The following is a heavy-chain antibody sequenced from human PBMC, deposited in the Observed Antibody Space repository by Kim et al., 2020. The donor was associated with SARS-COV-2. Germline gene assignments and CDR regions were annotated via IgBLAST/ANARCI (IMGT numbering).Heavy chain of an antibody. CDR3: ARGASIHDF. Sequence: ASVKVSCKASGYTFNNFDIHWVRQIPGQGLEWMGYMNPNTGNTVYAQKFQDRVAMTRDTSRSTAYMELSSLRSEDTAIYYCARGASIHDFWGQGNLVTVSS. CDR1: GYTFNNFD. CDR2: MNPNTGNT. J-gene: IGHJ4*02. D-gene: IGHD3-16*01. V-gene: IGHV1-8*01.